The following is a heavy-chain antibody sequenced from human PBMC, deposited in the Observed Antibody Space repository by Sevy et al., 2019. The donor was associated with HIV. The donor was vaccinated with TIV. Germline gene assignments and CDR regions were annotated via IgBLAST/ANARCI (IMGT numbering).Heavy chain of an antibody. CDR1: GFTFSKYS. CDR2: FSFGCGKI. D-gene: IGHD2-8*01. V-gene: IGHV3-23*01. Sequence: GGSLRLSCAASGFTFSKYSMSWIRQTPGKGLEWVSTFSFGCGKINYADSVKGRFTISRDDSRNTFYLQMNSLGAEDTAIYYCAREGGTKPHDYWGQGTVVTVSS. J-gene: IGHJ4*02. CDR3: AREGGTKPHDY.